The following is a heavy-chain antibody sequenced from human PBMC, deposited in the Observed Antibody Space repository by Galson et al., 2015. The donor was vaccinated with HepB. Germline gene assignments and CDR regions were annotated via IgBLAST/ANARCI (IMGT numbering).Heavy chain of an antibody. CDR1: GYSFTSYW. CDR3: ARVVPAAYYYYYYYMDV. D-gene: IGHD2-2*01. V-gene: IGHV5-51*03. CDR2: IYPGDPDT. J-gene: IGHJ6*03. Sequence: QSGAEVKKPGESLKISCKGSGYSFTSYWIGWVRQMPGKGLEWMGIIYPGDPDTRYSPSFQGQVTISADKSISTAYLQWSSLKASDTAMYYCARVVPAAYYYYYYYMDVWGKGTTVTVSS.